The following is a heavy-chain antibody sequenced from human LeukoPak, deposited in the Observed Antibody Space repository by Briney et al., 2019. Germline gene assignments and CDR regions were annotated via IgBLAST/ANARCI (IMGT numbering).Heavy chain of an antibody. V-gene: IGHV3-23*01. CDR1: GFTFSSSA. D-gene: IGHD6-13*01. CDR2: SGTDGDT. CDR3: AKKIPGTYPYDS. Sequence: PGGSLGLSCAASGFTFSSSAMNWVRQAPGKGLEWVSASGTDGDTYYADSVKGRFTISRDNSKNTLYLQMTSLRAEDTAVYYCAKKIPGTYPYDSWGQGTLVTVSP. J-gene: IGHJ4*02.